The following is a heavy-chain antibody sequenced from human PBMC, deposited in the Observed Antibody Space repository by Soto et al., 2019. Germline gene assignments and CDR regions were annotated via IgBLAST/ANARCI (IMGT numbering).Heavy chain of an antibody. Sequence: SETLSLTCAVSGGSISSSNWWSWVRQPPGKGLEWIGEIYHSGSTNYNPSLKSRVTISVDKSKNQFSLKLSSVTAADTAVYYCARGGTDMITFGGVTMDVWGQGTTVTVSS. CDR2: IYHSGST. CDR1: GGSISSSNW. V-gene: IGHV4-4*02. CDR3: ARGGTDMITFGGVTMDV. J-gene: IGHJ6*02. D-gene: IGHD3-16*01.